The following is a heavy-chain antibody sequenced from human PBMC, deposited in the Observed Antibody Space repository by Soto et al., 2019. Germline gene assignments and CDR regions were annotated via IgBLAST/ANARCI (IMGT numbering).Heavy chain of an antibody. J-gene: IGHJ4*02. V-gene: IGHV3-30-3*01. D-gene: IGHD3-22*01. CDR3: ARDGPVMIVVGDLDY. Sequence: HPGGSLRLSCAASGFTFSSYAMHWVRQAPGKGLEWVAVISYDGSNKYYADSVKGRFTISRDNSKNTLYLQMNSLRAEDTAVYYCARDGPVMIVVGDLDYWGQGTLVTVSS. CDR2: ISYDGSNK. CDR1: GFTFSSYA.